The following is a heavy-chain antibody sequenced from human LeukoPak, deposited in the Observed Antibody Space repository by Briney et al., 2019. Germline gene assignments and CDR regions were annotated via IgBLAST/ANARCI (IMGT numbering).Heavy chain of an antibody. CDR1: GFTFSSYG. CDR3: AKGSGYLDY. V-gene: IGHV3-30*18. D-gene: IGHD3-16*02. J-gene: IGHJ4*02. CDR2: ISYDGSNK. Sequence: GGSLRLSCAASGFTFSSYGMHWVRQAPGKGLEWVAVISYDGSNKYYADSVKGRFTISRDNSKNTLYVQMNSLRGEDTAVYCCAKGSGYLDYWGQGTLVTVSS.